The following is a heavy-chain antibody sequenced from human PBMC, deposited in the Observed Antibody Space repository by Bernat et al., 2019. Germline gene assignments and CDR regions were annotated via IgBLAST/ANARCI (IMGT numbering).Heavy chain of an antibody. V-gene: IGHV3-30*01. CDR2: ISYDGSNK. J-gene: IGHJ3*02. CDR1: GFTFSSYA. D-gene: IGHD3-10*01. Sequence: QVQLVESGGGVVQHGGYLRLSCAASGFTFSSYAMHWVRQAPGKGLEWVAVISYDGSNKYYADSVKGRFTISRDNSKNTLYLQMNSLRADDTAVYYCARGECYGSGSYFFMLSYAFDIWGQGTLVTVSS. CDR3: ARGECYGSGSYFFMLSYAFDI.